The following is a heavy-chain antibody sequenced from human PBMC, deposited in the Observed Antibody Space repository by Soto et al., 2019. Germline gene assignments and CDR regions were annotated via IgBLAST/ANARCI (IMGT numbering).Heavy chain of an antibody. V-gene: IGHV1-8*01. CDR1: GYTFTSYD. D-gene: IGHD3-3*01. CDR3: ARGPAPSYYDFWSGYLRPYYCYMDV. J-gene: IGHJ6*03. Sequence: ASVKVSCKASGYTFTSYDLNWVRQSTGQGLEWMGWMNPNSGNTGYAQKFQGRVTMTRNTSISTAYMELSSLRSEDTAVYDCARGPAPSYYDFWSGYLRPYYCYMDVWGKGTTVTVSS. CDR2: MNPNSGNT.